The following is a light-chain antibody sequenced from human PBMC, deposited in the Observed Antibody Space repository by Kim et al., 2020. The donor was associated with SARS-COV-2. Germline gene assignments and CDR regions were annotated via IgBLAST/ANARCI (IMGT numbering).Light chain of an antibody. CDR2: GRN. CDR3: KSRDSGANVL. V-gene: IGLV3-19*01. CDR1: SLRSYY. J-gene: IGLJ2*01. Sequence: SSELTQDPAVSVALGQTVRITCQGDSLRSYYASWYQQRPRQAPVLVIYGRNNRPSGIPDRFSGSTSGNTASLTIAGTQAEDEADFYCKSRDSGANVLFGGGTQLTVL.